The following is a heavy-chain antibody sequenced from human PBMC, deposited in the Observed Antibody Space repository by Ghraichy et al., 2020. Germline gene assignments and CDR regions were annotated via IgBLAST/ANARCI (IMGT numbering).Heavy chain of an antibody. V-gene: IGHV4-34*01. Sequence: SETLSLTCAVYGGSFSGYYWSWIRQPPGKGLEWIGEINHSGSTNYNPSLKSRVTISVDTSKNQFSLKLSSVTAADTAVYYCARGGSISNYYGSGSYYWRLAYWGQGTLVTVSS. CDR1: GGSFSGYY. D-gene: IGHD3-10*01. CDR2: INHSGST. CDR3: ARGGSISNYYGSGSYYWRLAY. J-gene: IGHJ4*02.